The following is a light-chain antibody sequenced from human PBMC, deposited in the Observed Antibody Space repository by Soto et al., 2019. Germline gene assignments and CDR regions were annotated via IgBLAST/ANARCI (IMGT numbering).Light chain of an antibody. CDR1: QTISNW. J-gene: IGKJ5*01. Sequence: DIQMTQSPSTLSASVGDRVTITCRASQTISNWLAWYQQKPGKAPKLLIYAASTLQSGVPSSFSGSGSGTEFTLTISSLQPEDFATYYCQQLNSYPITFGQGTRLEIK. CDR2: AAS. CDR3: QQLNSYPIT. V-gene: IGKV1-9*01.